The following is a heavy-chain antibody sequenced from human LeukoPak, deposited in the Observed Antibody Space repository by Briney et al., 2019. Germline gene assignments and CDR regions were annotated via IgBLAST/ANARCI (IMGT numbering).Heavy chain of an antibody. D-gene: IGHD3-16*02. CDR3: ARMIGLGEVSPYFDY. CDR2: IYPRDSDI. Sequence: GESLKISCKGSGYSFTSYWIAWVRQMPGKGLEWMGIIYPRDSDIRYNPPFQGQVTISADKSISTAYLQWSSLKASDTAMYYCARMIGLGEVSPYFDYWGQGTLVTVSS. J-gene: IGHJ4*02. CDR1: GYSFTSYW. V-gene: IGHV5-51*01.